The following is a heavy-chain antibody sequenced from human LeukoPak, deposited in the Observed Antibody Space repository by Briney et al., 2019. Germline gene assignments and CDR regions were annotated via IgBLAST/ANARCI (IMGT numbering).Heavy chain of an antibody. CDR1: GFTFRSYA. CDR3: AKSASSDWDWFDP. Sequence: RGSLRLSCAASGFTFRSYAMNWVRQAPGKGLEWVSTIGGSGDRTHYADSVKGRFAISRDNSKNTMSLQMNSLTAEDTAVYYCAKSASSDWDWFDPWGQGTLVTVSS. J-gene: IGHJ5*02. V-gene: IGHV3-23*01. D-gene: IGHD6-25*01. CDR2: IGGSGDRT.